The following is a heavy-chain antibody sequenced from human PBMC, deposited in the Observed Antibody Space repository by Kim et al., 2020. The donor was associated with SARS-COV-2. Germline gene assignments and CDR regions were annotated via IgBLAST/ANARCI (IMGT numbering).Heavy chain of an antibody. J-gene: IGHJ4*02. Sequence: ASVKVSCKASGYTFTSYGISWVRQAPGQGLEWMGWISAYNGNTNYAQKLQGRVTMTTDTSTSTAYMELRSLRSDDTAVYYCASIIAAAGTWYFDYWGQGTLVTVSS. CDR3: ASIIAAAGTWYFDY. CDR2: ISAYNGNT. D-gene: IGHD6-13*01. CDR1: GYTFTSYG. V-gene: IGHV1-18*01.